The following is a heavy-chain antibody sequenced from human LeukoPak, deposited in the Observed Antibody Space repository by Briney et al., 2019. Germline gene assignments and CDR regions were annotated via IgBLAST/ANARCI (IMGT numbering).Heavy chain of an antibody. CDR3: TRIGVGFGDY. Sequence: GGSLRLSCAASGFTFSTYWMHWVRQAPGKGLVWVSRINSDGSITNYADSVKGQFTISRDNAKNTMYLQMNSLTAEYTAVDCRTRIGVGFGDYCGQGPVVTVSS. V-gene: IGHV3-74*01. CDR1: GFTFSTYW. D-gene: IGHD3-10*01. CDR2: INSDGSIT. J-gene: IGHJ4*02.